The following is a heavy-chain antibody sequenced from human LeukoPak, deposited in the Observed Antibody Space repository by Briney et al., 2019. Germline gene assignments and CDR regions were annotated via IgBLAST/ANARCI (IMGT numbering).Heavy chain of an antibody. CDR1: GYTLTELS. J-gene: IGHJ3*02. CDR2: FDPEDGET. CDR3: ATIYGLWFGEGDAFDI. D-gene: IGHD3-10*01. Sequence: ASVKVSCKVSGYTLTELSMHWVRQAPGKGLEWRGGFDPEDGETIYAQKFQGRVTMTEDTSTDTAYMELSSLRSEDTAVYYCATIYGLWFGEGDAFDIWGQGTMVTVSS. V-gene: IGHV1-24*01.